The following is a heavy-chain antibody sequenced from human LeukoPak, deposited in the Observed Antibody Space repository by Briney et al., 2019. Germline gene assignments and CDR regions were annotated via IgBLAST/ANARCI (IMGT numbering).Heavy chain of an antibody. CDR3: ARAGGFFSPFGY. CDR1: GDAITSDKYY. V-gene: IGHV4-39*07. Sequence: SETLSLTCTVSGDAITSDKYYWGWIRQPPGKGLEWIGNIHHSGSTYYSPSLKSRVTISVDTSKNQFSLKLSSVTAADTAVYYCARAGGFFSPFGYWGQGTLVTVSS. CDR2: IHHSGST. J-gene: IGHJ4*02. D-gene: IGHD3-16*01.